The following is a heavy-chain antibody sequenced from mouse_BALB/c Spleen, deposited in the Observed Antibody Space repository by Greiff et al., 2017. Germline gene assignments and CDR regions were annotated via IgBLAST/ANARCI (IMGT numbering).Heavy chain of an antibody. J-gene: IGHJ3*01. CDR1: GYSITSGYY. D-gene: IGHD3-1*01. CDR3: ASQLGPAY. V-gene: IGHV3-6*02. Sequence: EVQLQESGPGLVKPSQSLSLTCSVTGYSITSGYYWNWIRQFPGNKLEWMGYISYDGSNNYNPSLKNRISITRDTSKNQFFLKLNSVTTEDTATYYCASQLGPAYWGQGTLVTVSA. CDR2: ISYDGSN.